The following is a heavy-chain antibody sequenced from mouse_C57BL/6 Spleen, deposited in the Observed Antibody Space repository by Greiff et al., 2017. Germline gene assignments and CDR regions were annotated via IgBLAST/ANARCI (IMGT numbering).Heavy chain of an antibody. J-gene: IGHJ4*01. D-gene: IGHD2-5*01. CDR2: ISSGSSTI. CDR3: ATYSNYVGYYYAMDY. Sequence: EVKLMESGGGLVKPGGSLKLSCAASGFTFSDYGMHWVRQAPEKGLEWVAYISSGSSTIYYADTVKGRFTISRDNAKNTLFLQMTILRSEDTAMYYCATYSNYVGYYYAMDYWGQGTSVTVSS. CDR1: GFTFSDYG. V-gene: IGHV5-17*01.